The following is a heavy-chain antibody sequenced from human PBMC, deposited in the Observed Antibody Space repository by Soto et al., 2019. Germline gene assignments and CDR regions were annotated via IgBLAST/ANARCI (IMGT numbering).Heavy chain of an antibody. J-gene: IGHJ4*02. D-gene: IGHD3-22*01. CDR3: ARRNGY. Sequence: EVQLLESGGGLVQPGGSLRLSCAGSGFNFGHYAMSWVRQAPGQEVEWVSGISGSSGRTYYADSVKGRFTISKDNSKNMLSLQMNSLSAEDTAVYYCARRNGYWGQGTLATVSS. CDR1: GFNFGHYA. CDR2: ISGSSGRT. V-gene: IGHV3-23*01.